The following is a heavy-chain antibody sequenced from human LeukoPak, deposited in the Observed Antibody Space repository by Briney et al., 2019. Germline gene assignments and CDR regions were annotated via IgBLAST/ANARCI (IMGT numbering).Heavy chain of an antibody. D-gene: IGHD2-15*01. CDR1: GVTFSSYA. J-gene: IGHJ2*01. CDR2: ISGRGGST. Sequence: GGSLRLSCAASGVTFSSYAMSWVRQAPGEGLEWGSAISGRGGSTYYADSVKGRFTISRDNSKNTLYLQMNSLRAEDPAVYYCAKDRGYCSGGSCRPVWYFDLWGRGTLVTVSS. CDR3: AKDRGYCSGGSCRPVWYFDL. V-gene: IGHV3-23*01.